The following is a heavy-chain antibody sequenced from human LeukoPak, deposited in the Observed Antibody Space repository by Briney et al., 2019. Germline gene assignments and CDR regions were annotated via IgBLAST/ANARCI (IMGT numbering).Heavy chain of an antibody. J-gene: IGHJ4*02. Sequence: GGSLRLSCAASGFTFSDYYMSWIRQAPGKGLEWVSYISSSGSTIYYADSVKGRFTISRDNSKNTLYLQMNSLRADDTAVYYCAKGRSSSWYSAFDYWGQGTLVTVSS. D-gene: IGHD6-13*01. CDR1: GFTFSDYY. CDR2: ISSSGSTI. CDR3: AKGRSSSWYSAFDY. V-gene: IGHV3-11*01.